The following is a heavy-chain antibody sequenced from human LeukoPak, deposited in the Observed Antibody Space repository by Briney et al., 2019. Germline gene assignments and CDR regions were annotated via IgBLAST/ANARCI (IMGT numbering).Heavy chain of an antibody. CDR3: ARDYVTYYYDSSGYHEI. V-gene: IGHV3-21*01. Sequence: GGSLRLSCAASGVIFSSYSMNWVRQAPGKGLEWVSSITSSSSYIYYADSVKGRFTISRDNAKNSLYLQMNSLRAEDTAVYYCARDYVTYYYDSSGYHEIWGQGTLVTVSS. CDR2: ITSSSSYI. D-gene: IGHD3-22*01. CDR1: GVIFSSYS. J-gene: IGHJ4*02.